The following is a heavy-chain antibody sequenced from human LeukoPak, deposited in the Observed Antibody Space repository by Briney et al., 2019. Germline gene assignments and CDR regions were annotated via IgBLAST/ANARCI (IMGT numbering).Heavy chain of an antibody. J-gene: IGHJ3*02. CDR2: IYHSGNT. V-gene: IGHV4-4*02. CDR3: ARQLDFWSGSGAFDI. Sequence: SETLSLTCAVSGGSISSSNWWSWVRQPPGKGLEWIGEIYHSGNTNYNPSLKSRVTMSVDKSKSQFSLKLSSVTAADTAVYYCARQLDFWSGSGAFDIWGQGTMVTVSS. CDR1: GGSISSSNW. D-gene: IGHD3-3*01.